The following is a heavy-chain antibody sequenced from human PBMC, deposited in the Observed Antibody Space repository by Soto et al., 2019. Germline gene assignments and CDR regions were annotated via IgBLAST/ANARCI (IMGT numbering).Heavy chain of an antibody. CDR3: ARDLAAGMIDY. D-gene: IGHD6-13*01. CDR1: GYTLTSYG. Sequence: QVQLVQSGAEVKKPGASVKVSCKASGYTLTSYGISWVRQAPGQGLEWMGWISAYNGNTKYAQKFQGRVTMTTATSTSTAYMERRSLKSDDTAVYCCARDLAAGMIDYWGQGTLVTVSS. V-gene: IGHV1-18*01. CDR2: ISAYNGNT. J-gene: IGHJ4*02.